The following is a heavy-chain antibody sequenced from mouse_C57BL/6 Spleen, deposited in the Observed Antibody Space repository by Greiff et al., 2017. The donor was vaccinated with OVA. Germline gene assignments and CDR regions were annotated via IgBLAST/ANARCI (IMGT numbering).Heavy chain of an antibody. CDR1: GYTFTSYW. J-gene: IGHJ4*01. Sequence: QVQLQQPGAELVKPGASVKLSCKASGYTFTSYWMQWVKQRHGQGLEWIGEIDPSDSFTNYNQKFKGKATLTVDTSSSTAYMQLSSLTSEDSAVDYCARRPLLAMDYWGQGTSVTVSS. CDR3: ARRPLLAMDY. V-gene: IGHV1-50*01. CDR2: IDPSDSFT.